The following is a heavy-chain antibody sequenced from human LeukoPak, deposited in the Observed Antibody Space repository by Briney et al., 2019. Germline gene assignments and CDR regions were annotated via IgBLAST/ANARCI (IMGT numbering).Heavy chain of an antibody. Sequence: SETLSLTCAVYGGSFSGYYWSWIRQPPGKGLEWIGEINHSGSTNYNPSLKRRVPISVDTSKNQFSLKLSSVTAADTAVYYCARGLVAGSIDYWGQGTLVSVSS. CDR2: INHSGST. CDR3: ARGLVAGSIDY. J-gene: IGHJ4*02. D-gene: IGHD6-19*01. V-gene: IGHV4-34*01. CDR1: GGSFSGYY.